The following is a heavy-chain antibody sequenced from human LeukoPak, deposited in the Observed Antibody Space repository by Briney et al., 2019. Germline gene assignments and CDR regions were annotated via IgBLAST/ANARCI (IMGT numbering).Heavy chain of an antibody. D-gene: IGHD5-12*01. CDR1: GFTFTSSA. CDR2: IVVGSGNT. Sequence: SVKVSCKASGFTFTSSAMQWARQARGQRLEWIGWIVVGSGNTNYAQKFQERVTITRDMSTSTAYMELSSLRSEDAAVYYCAADVLSDIVATGLDYWGQGTLVTVSS. CDR3: AADVLSDIVATGLDY. J-gene: IGHJ4*02. V-gene: IGHV1-58*02.